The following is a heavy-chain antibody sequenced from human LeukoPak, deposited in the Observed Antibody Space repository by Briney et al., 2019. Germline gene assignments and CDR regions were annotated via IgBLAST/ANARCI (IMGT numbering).Heavy chain of an antibody. CDR2: IYYSESA. D-gene: IGHD3-9*01. Sequence: SSETLSLTCTVSGDSVSNYYWSWIRQPPGKRLEWIGCIYYSESATYNPSLKSRVTISLETSKNQFFLKLSSVTAADTAVYYCARNRSFDLWGQGTLVTVSS. CDR3: ARNRSFDL. J-gene: IGHJ4*02. V-gene: IGHV4-59*02. CDR1: GDSVSNYY.